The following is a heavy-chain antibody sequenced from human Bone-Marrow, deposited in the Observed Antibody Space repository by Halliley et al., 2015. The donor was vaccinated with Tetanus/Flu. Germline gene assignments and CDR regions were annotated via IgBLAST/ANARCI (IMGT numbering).Heavy chain of an antibody. Sequence: AASGFTFSNYWMTWVRQAPGKGLEWVASLGQDGSEFYYVDSVKARFTISRDNAKNSLYLQMNSLRVEDTAVYFCARDPQTAVTTSYFDSWGQGTPVTVSS. D-gene: IGHD4-17*01. CDR3: ARDPQTAVTTSYFDS. CDR2: LGQDGSEF. CDR1: GFTFSNYW. V-gene: IGHV3-7*01. J-gene: IGHJ4*02.